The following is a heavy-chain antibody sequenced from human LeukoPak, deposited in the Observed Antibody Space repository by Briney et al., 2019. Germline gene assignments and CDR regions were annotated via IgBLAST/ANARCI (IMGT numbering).Heavy chain of an antibody. Sequence: SETLSLTCAVSGGSISSGGYYWSWIRQPPGKGLEWIGYIYHSGSTYYNPSLKSRVTISVDTSKNQFSLKLSSVTAADTAVYYCASGTMVAGFDYWGQGTLVTVSS. CDR3: ASGTMVAGFDY. J-gene: IGHJ4*02. CDR1: GGSISSGGYY. D-gene: IGHD4/OR15-4a*01. CDR2: IYHSGST. V-gene: IGHV4-30-2*01.